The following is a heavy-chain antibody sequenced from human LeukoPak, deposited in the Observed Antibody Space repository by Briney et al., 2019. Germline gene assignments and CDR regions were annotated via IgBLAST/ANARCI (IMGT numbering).Heavy chain of an antibody. V-gene: IGHV1-2*06. J-gene: IGHJ4*02. D-gene: IGHD6-13*01. Sequence: ASVKVSCKXSEYTFTDYYIHWVRQAPGQGLEWMGRINPNSGVTRYAQKFQGRVTITRNTSRSTAYMELSSLRSEDTAVYYCARAASYSSSGKTRKNYYFDYWGQGTLVTVSS. CDR2: INPNSGVT. CDR3: ARAASYSSSGKTRKNYYFDY. CDR1: EYTFTDYY.